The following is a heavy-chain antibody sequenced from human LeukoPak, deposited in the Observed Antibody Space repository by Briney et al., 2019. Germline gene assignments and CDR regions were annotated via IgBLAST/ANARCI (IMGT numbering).Heavy chain of an antibody. Sequence: SVKVSCKASGGTFGRYAITWVRQAPGQRLEWMGGVSPIYGTSDYAQRFQGRVMISADESTSTAFLEVRSLRSEDTAVYYCARDCSGGRCYGAFDIWGQGTLVIVSS. V-gene: IGHV1-69*01. D-gene: IGHD2-15*01. CDR1: GGTFGRYA. J-gene: IGHJ3*02. CDR3: ARDCSGGRCYGAFDI. CDR2: VSPIYGTS.